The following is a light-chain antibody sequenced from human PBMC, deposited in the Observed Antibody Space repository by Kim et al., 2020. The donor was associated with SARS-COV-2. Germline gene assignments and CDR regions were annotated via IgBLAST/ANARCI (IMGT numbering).Light chain of an antibody. CDR1: HDISNY. V-gene: IGKV1-33*01. J-gene: IGKJ4*01. CDR2: DAS. Sequence: DIQMTQSPSSLSASVGDRVTITCQASHDISNYLNWYQQRPGKAPELLIYDASNLKTGVPSRFSGSGSGTDFTLTISSLQPEDIATYYCQQYDNLPSLTFGGGTRVEI. CDR3: QQYDNLPSLT.